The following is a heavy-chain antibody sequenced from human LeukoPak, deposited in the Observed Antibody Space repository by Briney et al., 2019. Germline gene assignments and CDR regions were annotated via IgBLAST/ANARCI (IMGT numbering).Heavy chain of an antibody. J-gene: IGHJ4*02. D-gene: IGHD6-19*01. CDR2: ISYDGSNK. CDR1: GFTFSSYA. V-gene: IGHV3-30*01. Sequence: PGRSLRLSCAASGFTFSSYAMHWVRQAPGKGLEWVAVISYDGSNKYYADSVEGRFTISRDNSKNTLYLQMNSLRAEDTAVYYCARDPAGDIAVAGVYFDYWGQGTLVTVSS. CDR3: ARDPAGDIAVAGVYFDY.